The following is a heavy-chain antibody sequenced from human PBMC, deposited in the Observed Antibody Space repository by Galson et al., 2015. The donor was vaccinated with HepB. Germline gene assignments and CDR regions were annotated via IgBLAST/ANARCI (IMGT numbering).Heavy chain of an antibody. V-gene: IGHV3-66*01. CDR2: IYADGST. Sequence: SLRLSCAASGFTVSANYVTWVRLAPGKGLEWVSVIYADGSTNYADSVKGRFSISRDNSKNTLYLQMNSLRAEDTAVYYCAREFYYYDSNGQGAFDIWGQGTMVTVSS. CDR1: GFTVSANY. D-gene: IGHD3-22*01. CDR3: AREFYYYDSNGQGAFDI. J-gene: IGHJ3*02.